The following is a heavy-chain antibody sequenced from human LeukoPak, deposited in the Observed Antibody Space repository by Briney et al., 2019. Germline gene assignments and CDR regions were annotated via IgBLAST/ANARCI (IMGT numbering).Heavy chain of an antibody. CDR1: GGSIIYNY. D-gene: IGHD4-17*01. CDR2: IYDSGST. CDR3: ARPYTVTARGTFDI. J-gene: IGHJ3*02. Sequence: PSETLSLTCTVSGGSIIYNYWSWLRQPPGRGLEWMGYIYDSGSTNYNPSLKSRVTISLDKSKNQFSLKLNSVTTADTAVYYCARPYTVTARGTFDIWGQGTMVTVAS. V-gene: IGHV4-59*01.